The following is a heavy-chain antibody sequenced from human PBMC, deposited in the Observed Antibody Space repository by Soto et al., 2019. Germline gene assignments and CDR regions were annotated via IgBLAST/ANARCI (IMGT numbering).Heavy chain of an antibody. Sequence: PGGSLRLSCAASGFSFSIQWMYWVRQSPGKGPVWVSYINNDGSRIGYADSVKGRFTISRDNAKNTLYLQMNSLRVEDTAVYYCVRDPRWGRGTLVTVSS. CDR1: GFSFSIQW. V-gene: IGHV3-74*01. CDR3: VRDPR. CDR2: INNDGSRI. J-gene: IGHJ4*02.